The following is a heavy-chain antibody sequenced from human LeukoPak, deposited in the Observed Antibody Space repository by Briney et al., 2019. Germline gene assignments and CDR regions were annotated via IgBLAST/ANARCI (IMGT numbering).Heavy chain of an antibody. CDR2: ISGSGGST. CDR3: AKVWVAGAATPSFDF. D-gene: IGHD2-15*01. Sequence: GGSLRLSCAASGFTFDSYAMSWVRQTPGKGLEWVSTISGSGGSTYYANSAKGRFTISRDNSKNTLYLQMNSLRAEDTAVYYCAKVWVAGAATPSFDFWGQGTLVTLSS. CDR1: GFTFDSYA. J-gene: IGHJ4*02. V-gene: IGHV3-23*01.